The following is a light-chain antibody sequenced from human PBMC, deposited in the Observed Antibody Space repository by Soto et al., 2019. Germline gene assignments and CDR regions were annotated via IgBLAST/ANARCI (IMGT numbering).Light chain of an antibody. V-gene: IGKV3-11*01. Sequence: IVLTQSPATLSLSPGERATLSCRASQSVSSDFAWYQQKPGQAPRLLIYDASNRATGIPARFSGTGSGTDFTLTISSLEPEDFAVYYCQHRHNFGPGTKVDIK. CDR2: DAS. J-gene: IGKJ3*01. CDR3: QHRHN. CDR1: QSVSSD.